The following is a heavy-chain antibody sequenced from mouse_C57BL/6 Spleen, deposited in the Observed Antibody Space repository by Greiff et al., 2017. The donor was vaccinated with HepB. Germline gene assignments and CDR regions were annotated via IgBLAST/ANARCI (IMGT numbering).Heavy chain of an antibody. CDR1: GFNIKDDY. CDR2: IDPENGDT. J-gene: IGHJ4*01. Sequence: EVQLQQSGAELVRPGASVKLSCTASGFNIKDDYMHWVKQRPEQGLEWIGWIDPENGDTEYASKFQGKATITADTSSNPAYLQPSSLTSEDTAVYYCTRMDSPYAMDYWGQGTSVTVSA. CDR3: TRMDSPYAMDY. V-gene: IGHV14-4*01. D-gene: IGHD2-3*01.